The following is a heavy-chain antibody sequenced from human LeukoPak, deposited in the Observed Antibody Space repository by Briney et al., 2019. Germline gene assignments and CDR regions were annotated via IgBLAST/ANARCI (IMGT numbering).Heavy chain of an antibody. CDR3: ARVSHILLWDGKLGDANAHFDQ. J-gene: IGHJ4*02. Sequence: PGGSLRLSCAASGFTFSSYSMNWVRQAPGKGLEWVSSISSSSSYIYYADSVKGRFTISRDNAKNTLYLQMSSLRAEDTAVYYCARVSHILLWDGKLGDANAHFDQWGQGTQVSVSS. CDR2: ISSSSSYI. D-gene: IGHD2-21*01. V-gene: IGHV3-21*01. CDR1: GFTFSSYS.